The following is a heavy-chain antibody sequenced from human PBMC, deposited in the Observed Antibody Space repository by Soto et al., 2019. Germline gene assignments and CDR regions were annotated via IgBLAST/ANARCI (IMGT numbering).Heavy chain of an antibody. V-gene: IGHV5-51*01. Sequence: GESLKISCKGSGYSFTSYWIGWVRQMPGKGLEWMGIIYPGDSDTRYSPSFQGQVTISADKSISTAYLQWSSLKASDTAMYYCARQIGPWLYYYDSSGTGGDAFDIWGQGTMVTVSS. CDR2: IYPGDSDT. CDR1: GYSFTSYW. CDR3: ARQIGPWLYYYDSSGTGGDAFDI. J-gene: IGHJ3*02. D-gene: IGHD3-22*01.